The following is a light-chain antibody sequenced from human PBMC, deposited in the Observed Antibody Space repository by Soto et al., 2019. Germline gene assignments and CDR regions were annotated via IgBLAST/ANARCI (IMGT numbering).Light chain of an antibody. Sequence: EIVMTQSPATLSVSPGERATLSCRASQSVSSDLAWYQQKPGQPPRLLVYGASTRATGIPVRFSGSGSETEFALTISSLQPEDFAVYYCQQYNKWPTFGQGTKVEIK. V-gene: IGKV3-15*01. CDR1: QSVSSD. CDR3: QQYNKWPT. CDR2: GAS. J-gene: IGKJ1*01.